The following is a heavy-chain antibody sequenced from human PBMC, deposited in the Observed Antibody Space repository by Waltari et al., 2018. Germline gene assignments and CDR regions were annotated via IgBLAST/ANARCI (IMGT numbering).Heavy chain of an antibody. CDR1: GFTFSRYA. CDR2: ISYDGSNK. J-gene: IGHJ4*02. V-gene: IGHV3-30-3*01. D-gene: IGHD1-26*01. Sequence: QVQLVASGGGVVQPGRSLRLSCAASGFTFSRYAMHWARPAPGKGLEWVAVISYDGSNKYYADSVKGRFTISRDNSKNTLYLQMNSLRAEDTAVYYCASGPPRRIVGGSFDYWGQGTLVTVSS. CDR3: ASGPPRRIVGGSFDY.